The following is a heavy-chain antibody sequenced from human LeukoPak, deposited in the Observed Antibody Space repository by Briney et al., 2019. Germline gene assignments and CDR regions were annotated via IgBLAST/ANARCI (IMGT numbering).Heavy chain of an antibody. J-gene: IGHJ3*02. CDR2: IYPGDSDT. V-gene: IGHV5-51*01. Sequence: GESLKISCKGSAYSFTSYWIGWVRQMPGKGLEWMGIIYPGDSDTRYSPSFQGQVTISADKSISTAYLQWSSLKASDTAMYYCASQGITIFEVPHAFDIWGQGTMVTLSS. D-gene: IGHD3-3*01. CDR3: ASQGITIFEVPHAFDI. CDR1: AYSFTSYW.